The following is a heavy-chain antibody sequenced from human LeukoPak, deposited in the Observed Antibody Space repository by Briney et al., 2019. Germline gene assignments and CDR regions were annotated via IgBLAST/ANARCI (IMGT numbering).Heavy chain of an antibody. D-gene: IGHD6-19*01. Sequence: LESLCLTCALSGGSPRRYYWSCIRQPPGQGLEWFGDIQDSGRAKYNPSPKSRVTIAVDTSTTQFSLKLSSVTAADTAVYFCARTQEAGYSSGRYDSYYYYYTDVWGKGTTVTVSS. CDR1: GGSPRRYY. J-gene: IGHJ6*03. V-gene: IGHV4-59*01. CDR3: ARTQEAGYSSGRYDSYYYYYTDV. CDR2: IQDSGRA.